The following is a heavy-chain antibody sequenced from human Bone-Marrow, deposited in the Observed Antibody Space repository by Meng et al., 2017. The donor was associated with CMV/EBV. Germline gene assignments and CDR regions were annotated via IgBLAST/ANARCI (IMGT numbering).Heavy chain of an antibody. CDR3: ARGAYYYYDSSGYSYYYYYGMDV. CDR2: IYYSGST. J-gene: IGHJ6*02. V-gene: IGHV4-61*01. CDR1: GCSVSSGSYY. D-gene: IGHD3-22*01. Sequence: SETLSLTCTVSGCSVSSGSYYWSWIRQPPGKGLEWIGYIYYSGSTNYNPSLKSRVTISVDTSKNQFSLKLSSVTAADTAVYYCARGAYYYYDSSGYSYYYYYGMDVWGQGTTVTVSS.